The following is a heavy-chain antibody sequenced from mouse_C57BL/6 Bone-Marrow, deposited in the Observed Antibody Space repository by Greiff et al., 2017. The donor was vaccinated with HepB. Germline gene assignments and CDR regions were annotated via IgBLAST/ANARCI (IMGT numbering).Heavy chain of an antibody. J-gene: IGHJ2*01. CDR3: ARLLPLFDD. Sequence: QVQLQQSGAELMKPGASVKLSCKATGYTFPGYWIEWVKQRPGHGLEWIGEILPGSGSTNYNAKFKGKATFTADTSSNTAYMQLSSLTTEDSAIYYCARLLPLFDDGGQGTTRTVTS. CDR2: ILPGSGST. D-gene: IGHD1-1*01. CDR1: GYTFPGYW. V-gene: IGHV1-9*01.